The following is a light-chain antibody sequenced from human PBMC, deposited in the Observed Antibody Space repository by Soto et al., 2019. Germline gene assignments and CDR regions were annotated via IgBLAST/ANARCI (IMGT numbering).Light chain of an antibody. CDR1: QGISGW. V-gene: IGKV1-5*01. CDR2: DAS. J-gene: IGKJ1*01. CDR3: QQYKSYSPWT. Sequence: DIQMTQSPSTLSASVGDRVIISCRASQGISGWLAWYQQKPGKAPKLLIFDASTLESGVPSRFSGSGSGTEFTLTISSLQPDDFATYYCQQYKSYSPWTFGQGTKVEIK.